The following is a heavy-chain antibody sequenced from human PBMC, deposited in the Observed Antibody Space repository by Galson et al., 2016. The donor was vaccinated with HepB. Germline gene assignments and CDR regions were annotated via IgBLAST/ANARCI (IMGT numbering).Heavy chain of an antibody. CDR1: GFTFGSYA. J-gene: IGHJ6*02. V-gene: IGHV3-23*01. CDR3: AKVLFPAYDFDTSDSQIRYGMDV. Sequence: SLRLSCAASGFTFGSYAMNWVRQAPGKGLEWVSAIRGSGDSTYYADSVKGRFTISRDNSKNTMYLQMNSLRAEDTALYYCAKVLFPAYDFDTSDSQIRYGMDVWGQGTTVTVSS. CDR2: IRGSGDST. D-gene: IGHD3-22*01.